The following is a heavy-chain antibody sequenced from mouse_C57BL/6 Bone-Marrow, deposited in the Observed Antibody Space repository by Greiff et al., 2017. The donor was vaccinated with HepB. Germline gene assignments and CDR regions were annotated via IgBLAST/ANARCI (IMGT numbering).Heavy chain of an antibody. V-gene: IGHV1-7*01. D-gene: IGHD1-1*01. CDR1: GYTFTTYW. Sequence: QVQLQQSGAELAKPGASVRLSCKASGYTFTTYWMHWVKQRPGQGLDWIGYINPGSGYTKYNQKCKDKATLTADKSSSTAYMQLSSLTYEDSAVYFCARDYGSYGFSYWGQGTLVTVSA. CDR2: INPGSGYT. CDR3: ARDYGSYGFSY. J-gene: IGHJ3*01.